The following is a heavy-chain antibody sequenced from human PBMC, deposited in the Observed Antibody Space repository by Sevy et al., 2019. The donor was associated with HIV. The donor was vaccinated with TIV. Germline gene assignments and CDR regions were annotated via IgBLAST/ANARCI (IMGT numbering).Heavy chain of an antibody. V-gene: IGHV4-59*13. CDR2: IYFTGST. CDR3: ARAPLISLDILGATSVFDS. Sequence: SETLSLTCTVSGGSTSLYYWSWIRQPPGKGLEWIVYIYFTGSTDYNPSLKSRVTISLDTSKNQFSLKLTSVTAADTAVYYCARAPLISLDILGATSVFDSWGQGTPVTVSS. J-gene: IGHJ4*02. D-gene: IGHD1-26*01. CDR1: GGSTSLYY.